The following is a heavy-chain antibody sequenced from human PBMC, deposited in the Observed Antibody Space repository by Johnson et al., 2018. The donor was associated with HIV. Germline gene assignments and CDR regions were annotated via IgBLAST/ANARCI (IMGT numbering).Heavy chain of an antibody. CDR1: GFTFSSYA. Sequence: QVQLVESGGGVVQPGRSLRLSCAASGFTFSSYAMHWVRQAPGKGLEWVAVISYDGSNKYYADSVTGRFTISRDNSKNTLYLQMYSLRAEDTAVYYCARTKGSYQEWDAFDIWGQGTMVTVSS. V-gene: IGHV3-30*04. CDR3: ARTKGSYQEWDAFDI. J-gene: IGHJ3*02. CDR2: ISYDGSNK. D-gene: IGHD1-26*01.